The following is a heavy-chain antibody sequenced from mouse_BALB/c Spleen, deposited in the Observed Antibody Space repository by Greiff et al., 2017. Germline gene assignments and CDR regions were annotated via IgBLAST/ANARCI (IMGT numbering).Heavy chain of an antibody. CDR3: ARDDYPYAMDY. J-gene: IGHJ4*01. CDR1: GFTFSSYT. CDR2: ISNGGGST. D-gene: IGHD2-4*01. V-gene: IGHV5-12-2*01. Sequence: EVQLVESGGGLVQPGGSLKLSCAASGFTFSSYTMSWVRQTPEKRLEWVAYISNGGGSTYYPDTVKGRFTISRDNAKNTLYLQMSSLKSEDTAMYYCARDDYPYAMDYWGQGTSVTVSS.